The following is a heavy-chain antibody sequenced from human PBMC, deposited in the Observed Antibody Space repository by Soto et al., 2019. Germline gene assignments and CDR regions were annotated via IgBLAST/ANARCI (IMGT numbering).Heavy chain of an antibody. CDR1: GFTFIIYA. V-gene: IGHV3-23*01. CDR2: ISGSGGST. Sequence: GGSLRLSCAASGFTFIIYAMSWVRQAPGKGLEWVSAISGSGGSTYYADSVKGRFTVSRDNTQNSLFLLMDSMRAEDTAIYYCARDKDWAFDYWGQGTLVTVSS. J-gene: IGHJ4*02. D-gene: IGHD3-9*01. CDR3: ARDKDWAFDY.